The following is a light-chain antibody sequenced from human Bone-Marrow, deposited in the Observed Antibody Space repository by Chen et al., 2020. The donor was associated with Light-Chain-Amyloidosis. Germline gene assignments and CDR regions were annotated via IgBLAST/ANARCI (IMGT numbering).Light chain of an antibody. CDR3: QQYHDWPPLT. Sequence: EIVMTQSPASVTVSPGESVTLSCRASQSVRSNLAWYQQRPGQAPRLLISAASTRASNVPVRFSGSGSGTEFTLTISTLQSEDFAVYYCQQYHDWPPLTFGQGTRLEIK. J-gene: IGKJ5*01. V-gene: IGKV3-15*01. CDR1: QSVRSN. CDR2: AAS.